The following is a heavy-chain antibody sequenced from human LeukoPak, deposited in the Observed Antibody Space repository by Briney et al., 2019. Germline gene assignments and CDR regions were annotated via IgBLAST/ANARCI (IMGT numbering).Heavy chain of an antibody. J-gene: IGHJ4*02. Sequence: SGGSLRLSCAASGFTFSSYAMSWVRQTPGKGLAWGSAISGSGGSTYYADSVKGRFTISRDNSKNTLYLQMNSLRAEDTAVYYCAKGPRKYSSGPYYFDYWGQGTLATVSS. D-gene: IGHD6-19*01. CDR2: ISGSGGST. CDR3: AKGPRKYSSGPYYFDY. CDR1: GFTFSSYA. V-gene: IGHV3-23*01.